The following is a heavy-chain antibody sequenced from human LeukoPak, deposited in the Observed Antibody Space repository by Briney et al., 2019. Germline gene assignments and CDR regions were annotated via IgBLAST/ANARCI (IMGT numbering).Heavy chain of an antibody. J-gene: IGHJ4*02. CDR3: AKCLGLLSGIDY. V-gene: IGHV3-23*01. Sequence: GGSLRLSCVGSGFTFSNYVMRWVRQAPGKGLEWVSGISGSGGNINYADSVKGRFTISRDNSKNTLYLQMNSLRAEDAAVYYCAKCLGLLSGIDYWCQGTLVTVSS. CDR2: ISGSGGNI. CDR1: GFTFSNYV. D-gene: IGHD2/OR15-2a*01.